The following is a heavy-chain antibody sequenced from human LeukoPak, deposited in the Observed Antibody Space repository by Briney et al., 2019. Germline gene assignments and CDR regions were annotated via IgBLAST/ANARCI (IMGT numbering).Heavy chain of an antibody. D-gene: IGHD7-27*01. V-gene: IGHV3-23*01. Sequence: GGSLRLSCAASALAFSNYGMNWVRQAPEKGLEWVSGITGSGGTTYYADSVKGRFTISRDNSKNTLYLQMNSPRAEDTAAYYCAKDGNWARFENWGQGTLVTVSS. CDR3: AKDGNWARFEN. CDR1: ALAFSNYG. CDR2: ITGSGGTT. J-gene: IGHJ4*02.